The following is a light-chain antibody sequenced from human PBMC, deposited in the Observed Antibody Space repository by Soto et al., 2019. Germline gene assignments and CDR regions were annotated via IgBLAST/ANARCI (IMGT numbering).Light chain of an antibody. V-gene: IGLV2-14*01. J-gene: IGLJ1*01. CDR3: SSYTRTSSYV. Sequence: LTQPASVSGSPGQSITISCTGTSSDIGNYDYVSWYQQHPGKAPKLLISEVSNRPSGVSYRFSGSKSGTTASLTISGLQDEDEADHYCSSYTRTSSYVFGGGTKGTV. CDR2: EVS. CDR1: SSDIGNYDY.